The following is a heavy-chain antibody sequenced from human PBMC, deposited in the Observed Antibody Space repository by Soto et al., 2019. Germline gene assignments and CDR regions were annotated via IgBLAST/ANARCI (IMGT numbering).Heavy chain of an antibody. V-gene: IGHV3-23*01. D-gene: IGHD2-15*01. CDR1: GFSFSTYA. Sequence: EVQLLESGGGVVQPGGSLRLSCAASGFSFSTYAMTWVRQGPGKGLGCVSSLTSSGDSTFYADSVKGRFTISRVNAKNSLYLKLNSLSAEDRAIYYCLGGHAAAGWNYDLWGRGTLVTVSS. CDR3: LGGHAAAGWNYDL. J-gene: IGHJ2*01. CDR2: LTSSGDST.